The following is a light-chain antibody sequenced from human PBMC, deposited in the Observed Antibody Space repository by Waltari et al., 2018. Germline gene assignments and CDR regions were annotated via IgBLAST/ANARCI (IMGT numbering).Light chain of an antibody. CDR2: KSS. V-gene: IGKV1-5*03. CDR1: QNTNIW. Sequence: DIQMTQSPSTLSTFVGDSVTITCRASQNTNIWLAWYQQKTGKAPRLRIYKSSILQSGVPARISGSASGTEFNLTISSLQPDDFATYYCQQYDRHSFSFGQGTRLDLK. J-gene: IGKJ2*03. CDR3: QQYDRHSFS.